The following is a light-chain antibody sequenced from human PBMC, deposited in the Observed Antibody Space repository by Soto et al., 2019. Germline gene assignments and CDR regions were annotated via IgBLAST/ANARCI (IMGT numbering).Light chain of an antibody. CDR2: GNS. Sequence: QSALTQPPSVSGAPGQRVTISCTGISSNIGAGYDVHWYQQLPGTAPKLLIYGNSNRPSGVPDRFSGSKSGTSASLAITGLQAEDEADYYCQSYDSSLRYVFGTGTKVTVL. V-gene: IGLV1-40*01. CDR1: SSNIGAGYD. CDR3: QSYDSSLRYV. J-gene: IGLJ1*01.